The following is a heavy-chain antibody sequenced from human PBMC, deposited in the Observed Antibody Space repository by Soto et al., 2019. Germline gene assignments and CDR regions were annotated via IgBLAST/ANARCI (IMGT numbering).Heavy chain of an antibody. CDR1: GFTFTNAW. V-gene: IGHV3-15*07. CDR2: IKSKTDGGTT. J-gene: IGHJ4*02. Sequence: EVQLVESGGGLVEPGGSLRLCWAASGFTFTNAWLNWVRQAPGKGLEWVGRIKSKTDGGTTDYAAPVKGRFTVSRDDSENTVYLQMNSLKTEDTAVYYCAADLPDWGAYAFDYWGQGTLVTVSS. D-gene: IGHD3-16*01. CDR3: AADLPDWGAYAFDY.